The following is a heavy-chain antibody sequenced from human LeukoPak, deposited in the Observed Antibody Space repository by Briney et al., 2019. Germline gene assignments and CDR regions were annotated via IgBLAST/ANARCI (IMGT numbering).Heavy chain of an antibody. CDR2: INHSGST. CDR3: ARLHNYYDSSGTNWFDP. J-gene: IGHJ5*02. D-gene: IGHD3-22*01. V-gene: IGHV4-34*01. CDR1: GGSFSGYY. Sequence: SETLSLTCAVYGGSFSGYYWSWIRQPPGKGLEWIGEINHSGSTNYNPSLKSRVTISVGTSKNQFSLKLSSVTAAHTAVYYCARLHNYYDSSGTNWFDPWGQGTLVTVSS.